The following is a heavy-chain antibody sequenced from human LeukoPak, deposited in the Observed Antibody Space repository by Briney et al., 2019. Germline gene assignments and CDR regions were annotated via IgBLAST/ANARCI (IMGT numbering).Heavy chain of an antibody. D-gene: IGHD6-6*01. V-gene: IGHV1-69*05. Sequence: ASVKVSCKASGGTFSSYAISWVRQAPGQGLEWMGGIIPIFGTANYAQKFQGRVTITTDESTSTAYMELSRLRSDDTAVYYCAREGAESIAARLDYWGQGTLVTVSS. CDR3: AREGAESIAARLDY. J-gene: IGHJ4*02. CDR2: IIPIFGTA. CDR1: GGTFSSYA.